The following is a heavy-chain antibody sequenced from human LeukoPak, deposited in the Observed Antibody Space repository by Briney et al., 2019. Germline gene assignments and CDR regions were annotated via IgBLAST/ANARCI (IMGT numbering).Heavy chain of an antibody. CDR2: IYSGGST. V-gene: IGHV3-66*01. J-gene: IGHJ5*02. CDR3: AREGYCSSTSCYLGWFDP. Sequence: SGGSLRLSCAASGFTVSSNYMSWVRQAPGKGLEWVSVIYSGGSTYYADSVKGRFTISRDNCKNTLYLQMNSLRAEDTAVYYCAREGYCSSTSCYLGWFDPWGQGTLVTVSS. D-gene: IGHD2-2*01. CDR1: GFTVSSNY.